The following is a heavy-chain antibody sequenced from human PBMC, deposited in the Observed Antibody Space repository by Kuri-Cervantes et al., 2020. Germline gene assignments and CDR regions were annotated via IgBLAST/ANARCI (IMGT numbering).Heavy chain of an antibody. CDR2: ISGSGGST. CDR1: GFTFSSYA. Sequence: GGSLRLSCAASGFTFSSYAMSWVRQAPGEGLEWVSAISGSGGSTYYADSVKGRFTISRDNSKNTLYLQMNSLRAEDTAVYYCAKGPTIIAVAGEFDYWGQGTLVTVSS. D-gene: IGHD6-19*01. J-gene: IGHJ4*02. V-gene: IGHV3-23*01. CDR3: AKGPTIIAVAGEFDY.